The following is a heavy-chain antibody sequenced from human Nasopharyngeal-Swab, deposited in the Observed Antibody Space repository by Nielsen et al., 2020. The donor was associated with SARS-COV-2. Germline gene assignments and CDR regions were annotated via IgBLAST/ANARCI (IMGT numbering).Heavy chain of an antibody. D-gene: IGHD5-18*01. CDR3: ARDGYSYDDAFDI. CDR1: GFTFSSYG. Sequence: GESLKISCAASGFTFSSYGMHWVRQAPGKGLEWVAVISYDGSNKYYADSVKGRFTISRDNSKNTLYLQMNSLRAEDTAVYYCARDGYSYDDAFDIWGQGTLVTVSS. CDR2: ISYDGSNK. J-gene: IGHJ3*02. V-gene: IGHV3-30*03.